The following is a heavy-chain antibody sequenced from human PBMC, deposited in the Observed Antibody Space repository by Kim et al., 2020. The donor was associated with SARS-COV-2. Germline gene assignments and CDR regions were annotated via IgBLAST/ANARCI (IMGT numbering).Heavy chain of an antibody. D-gene: IGHD6-13*01. V-gene: IGHV3-13*04. Sequence: GGSLRLSCAASGFTFSSYDMHWVRQATGKGLEWVSAIGTAGDTYYPGSVKGRFTISRENAKNSLYLQMNSLRAGDTAVYYCARKDSSSHAFDYWGQGTLVTVSS. CDR1: GFTFSSYD. CDR2: IGTAGDT. CDR3: ARKDSSSHAFDY. J-gene: IGHJ4*02.